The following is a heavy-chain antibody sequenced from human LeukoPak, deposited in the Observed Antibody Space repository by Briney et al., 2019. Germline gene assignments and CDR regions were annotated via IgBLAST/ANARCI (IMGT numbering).Heavy chain of an antibody. CDR1: GFTFSTYA. V-gene: IGHV3-23*01. J-gene: IGHJ4*02. D-gene: IGHD6-13*01. Sequence: GGSLRLSCAASGFTFSTYAMIWVRQAPGKGLEWVSVIGGSGSYTYYADSVKVRFTISRDNSKDTLYLQMNSLRAEDTAVYYCARDWYDYWGQGTLVTVSS. CDR2: IGGSGSYT. CDR3: ARDWYDY.